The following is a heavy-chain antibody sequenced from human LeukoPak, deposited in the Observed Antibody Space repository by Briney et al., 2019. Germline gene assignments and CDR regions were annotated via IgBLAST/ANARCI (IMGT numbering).Heavy chain of an antibody. Sequence: KPSETLSLTCAVYGGSFSGYYWSWIRQPPGKGLEWIGEISHSGSTNYNPSLKSRVTISVDTSKNQFSLKLSSVTAADTAVYYCARPCSRLGPFDPWGQGTLVTVSS. D-gene: IGHD3-10*02. CDR3: ARPCSRLGPFDP. CDR1: GGSFSGYY. J-gene: IGHJ5*02. CDR2: ISHSGST. V-gene: IGHV4-34*01.